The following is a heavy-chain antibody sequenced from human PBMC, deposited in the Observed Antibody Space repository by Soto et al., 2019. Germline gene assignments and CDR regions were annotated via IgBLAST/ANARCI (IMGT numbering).Heavy chain of an antibody. V-gene: IGHV1-46*03. CDR2: INPSGGST. CDR1: GYTFTSYY. D-gene: IGHD3-10*01. J-gene: IGHJ4*02. CDR3: ARDRGKSILSLGMVY. Sequence: QVQLVQSGAEGKKPGASVKVSCKASGYTFTSYYMHWVRQAPGQGLEWMGIINPSGGSTSYAQKFQGRVTMTRDTSTSTVYMELSSLRSEDTAVYYCARDRGKSILSLGMVYWGQGTLVTVSS.